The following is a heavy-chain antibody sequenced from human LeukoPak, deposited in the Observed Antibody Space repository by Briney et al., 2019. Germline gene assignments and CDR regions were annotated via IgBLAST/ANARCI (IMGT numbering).Heavy chain of an antibody. Sequence: SETLSLTCTVSGGSISSSSYYWGWIRQPPGKGLEWIGSIYYSGSTYYNPSLKSRVTISVDTSKNQFSLKLSSVTAADTAVYYCARVTIFYWYFDLWGRGTLVTVSS. J-gene: IGHJ2*01. CDR3: ARVTIFYWYFDL. CDR1: GGSISSSSYY. V-gene: IGHV4-39*07. D-gene: IGHD3-3*01. CDR2: IYYSGST.